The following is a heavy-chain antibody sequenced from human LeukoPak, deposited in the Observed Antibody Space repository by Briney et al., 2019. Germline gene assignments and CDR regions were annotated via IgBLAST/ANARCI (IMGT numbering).Heavy chain of an antibody. CDR1: GYTFSSYG. CDR2: ISAYNGDT. Sequence: ASVKVSCKASGYTFSSYGISWVRQAPGQGLEWMGWISAYNGDTHYAQKFQGRVTMTTDTSTSTAYMELSRLRSDDTAVYYCARVALDLAAAGTWDPLWHRRDYYYYMDVWGKGTTVTISS. CDR3: ARVALDLAAAGTWDPLWHRRDYYYYMDV. J-gene: IGHJ6*03. V-gene: IGHV1-18*01. D-gene: IGHD6-13*01.